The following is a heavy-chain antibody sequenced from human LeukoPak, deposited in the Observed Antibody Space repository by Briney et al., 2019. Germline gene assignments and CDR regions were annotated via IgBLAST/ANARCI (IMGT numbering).Heavy chain of an antibody. Sequence: ASVKVSCKASGGTFSSYAISWVRQAPGQGLEWMGRIIPILGIANYAQKFQGRVTMTEDTSTDTAYMELSSLRSEDTAVYYCATVSYYFDPHFDYWGQGTLVTVSS. CDR3: ATVSYYFDPHFDY. J-gene: IGHJ4*02. D-gene: IGHD3-10*01. CDR1: GGTFSSYA. CDR2: IIPILGIA. V-gene: IGHV1-69*04.